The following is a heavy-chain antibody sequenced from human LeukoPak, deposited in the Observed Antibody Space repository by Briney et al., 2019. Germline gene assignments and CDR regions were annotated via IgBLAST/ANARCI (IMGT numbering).Heavy chain of an antibody. D-gene: IGHD3-22*01. J-gene: IGHJ4*02. CDR1: GGSISSYY. Sequence: SETLSLTCTVSGGSISSYYWSWIRQPPGKGLEWIGYIYHSGSTYYNPSLKSRVTISVDRSKNQFSLKLSSVTAADTAVYYCARAVNYYDSSGYIDFWGQGTLVTVSS. CDR3: ARAVNYYDSSGYIDF. V-gene: IGHV4-59*12. CDR2: IYHSGST.